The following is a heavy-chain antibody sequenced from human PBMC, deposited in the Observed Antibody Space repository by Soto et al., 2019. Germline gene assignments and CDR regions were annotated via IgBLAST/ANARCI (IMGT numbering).Heavy chain of an antibody. CDR1: GFTFSSYG. CDR3: AKDRDGAAAGPTKFYGMDV. J-gene: IGHJ6*02. V-gene: IGHV3-33*06. Sequence: GGALSLSCAASGFTFSSYGMHWVRQAPGKGLEWLAVIWYDGSNKYYADSVKGRFTISRDNSKNTLYLQMNSLRAEDTAVYYCAKDRDGAAAGPTKFYGMDVWGQGTTVTVSS. D-gene: IGHD6-13*01. CDR2: IWYDGSNK.